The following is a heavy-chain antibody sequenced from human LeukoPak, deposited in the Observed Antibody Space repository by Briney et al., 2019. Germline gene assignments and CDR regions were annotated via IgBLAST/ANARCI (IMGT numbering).Heavy chain of an antibody. D-gene: IGHD1-14*01. Sequence: PGGSLRLSCAASGFTFSSYGMHWVRQAPGKGLEWVAVISYDGSNKYYADPVKGRFTISRDNSKNTLYLQMNSLRAEDTAVYYCAKEGGMNYFDYWGQGTLVTVSS. J-gene: IGHJ4*02. CDR3: AKEGGMNYFDY. CDR2: ISYDGSNK. CDR1: GFTFSSYG. V-gene: IGHV3-30*18.